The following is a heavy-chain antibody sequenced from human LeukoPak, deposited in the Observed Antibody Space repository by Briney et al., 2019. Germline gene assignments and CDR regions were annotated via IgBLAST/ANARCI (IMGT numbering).Heavy chain of an antibody. CDR3: PREPTDYGDYPLTDHAFDI. CDR2: IYYSGST. D-gene: IGHD4-17*01. J-gene: IGHJ3*02. CDR1: GGSLSSGGYY. Sequence: SQALSLTCTVSGGSLSSGGYYWSWIRQHPGKGLECLGYIYYSGSTYYNPSLKSRVTISVDTSKNQFSLTLSSVTAADPALYYCPREPTDYGDYPLTDHAFDIWGQGTMVTVSS. V-gene: IGHV4-31*03.